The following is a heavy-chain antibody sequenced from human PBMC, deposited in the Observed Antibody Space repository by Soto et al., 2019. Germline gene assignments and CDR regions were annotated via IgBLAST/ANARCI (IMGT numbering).Heavy chain of an antibody. CDR1: GGTFSSYA. D-gene: IGHD3-22*01. J-gene: IGHJ4*02. V-gene: IGHV1-69*13. CDR2: IIPIFGTA. CDR3: ARDPLPGYYDSSGYSGAKSRNFDY. Sequence: SVKVSCKASGGTFSSYAISWVRQAPGQGLEWMGGIIPIFGTANYAQKFQGRVTITADESTSTAYMELSSLRSVDTAVYYCARDPLPGYYDSSGYSGAKSRNFDYWGQGTLVTVSS.